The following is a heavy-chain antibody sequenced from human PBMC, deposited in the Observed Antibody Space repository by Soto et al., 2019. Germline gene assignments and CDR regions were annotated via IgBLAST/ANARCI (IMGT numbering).Heavy chain of an antibody. CDR2: VYYTGST. D-gene: IGHD1-26*01. CDR1: GGSISSYY. V-gene: IGHV4-59*01. Sequence: SETLSLTCTISGGSISSYYWTWIRQPPGKGLEWIGYVYYTGSTNYNPSLKSRVTVSLDTSKNQFSLRLTSVTAADTAVYYCARDTERDPLLDAFDIWGQGTVVT. J-gene: IGHJ3*02. CDR3: ARDTERDPLLDAFDI.